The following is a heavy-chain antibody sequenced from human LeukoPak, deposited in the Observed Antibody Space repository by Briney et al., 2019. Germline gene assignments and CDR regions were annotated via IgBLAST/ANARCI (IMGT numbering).Heavy chain of an antibody. CDR2: IYYSGST. D-gene: IGHD4-17*01. Sequence: SETLSPTCTVSGGSISSSSYYWGWIRQPPGKGLEWIGSIYYSGSTYYNPSLKSRVTISVDTSKNQFSLKLSSVTAADTAVYYCARRDYGDYFDYWGQGTLVTVSS. V-gene: IGHV4-39*01. CDR3: ARRDYGDYFDY. J-gene: IGHJ4*02. CDR1: GGSISSSSYY.